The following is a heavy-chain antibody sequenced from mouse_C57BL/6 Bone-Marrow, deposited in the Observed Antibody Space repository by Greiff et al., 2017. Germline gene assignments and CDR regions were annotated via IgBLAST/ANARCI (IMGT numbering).Heavy chain of an antibody. CDR3: ARRRGLLRFFDY. Sequence: EVQLQQSGPELVKPGASVKIPCKASGYTFTDYNMDWVKQSHGKSLEWIGDSNPNNGGTNYNQKFKGKATLTVDKSSSTAYMELRSLTSEDAAVYYCARRRGLLRFFDYWGQGTTLTVSS. D-gene: IGHD1-1*01. V-gene: IGHV1-18*01. CDR2: SNPNNGGT. J-gene: IGHJ2*01. CDR1: GYTFTDYN.